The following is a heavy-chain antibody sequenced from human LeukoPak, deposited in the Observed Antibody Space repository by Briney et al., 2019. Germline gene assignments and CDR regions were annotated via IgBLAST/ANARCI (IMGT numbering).Heavy chain of an antibody. J-gene: IGHJ4*02. V-gene: IGHV3-21*01. CDR1: GFTFSIYA. CDR2: ISSSSTYI. D-gene: IGHD3-10*01. CDR3: ARSGGGPCDY. Sequence: GGSLRLSCAASGFTFSIYAMNWVRQAPGKGLEWVSSISSSSTYIYYADSVKGRLTISRDNAKNSLYLQMNSLRAEDTAVYYCARSGGGPCDYWGQGTLVTVSS.